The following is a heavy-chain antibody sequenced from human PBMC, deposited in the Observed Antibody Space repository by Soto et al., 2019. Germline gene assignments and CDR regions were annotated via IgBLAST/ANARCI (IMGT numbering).Heavy chain of an antibody. D-gene: IGHD1-1*01. CDR2: IYATGTT. CDR3: VRDGTKTLRDWFDP. Sequence: SETLSLTCTVSGASISGFYWSWIRKSAGKGLEWIGRIYATGTTDYNPSLKSRVMMSVDTSKKQFSLKSRSVTAADTAVYYCVRDGTKTLRDWFDPWGQGISVTVSS. CDR1: GASISGFY. V-gene: IGHV4-4*07. J-gene: IGHJ5*02.